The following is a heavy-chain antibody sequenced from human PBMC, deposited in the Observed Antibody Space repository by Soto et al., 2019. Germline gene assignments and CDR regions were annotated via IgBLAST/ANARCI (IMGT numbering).Heavy chain of an antibody. Sequence: SETLSLGCTVSGGSISGDYWSWIRQPSGEGLEWIGRIYTSGSTNYNPALKSRVTIQVDTSKNQVSLKLSSVTAADTAVYYCARGNDYWGQGTPVTVS. V-gene: IGHV4-4*07. CDR3: ARGNDY. CDR1: GGSISGDY. CDR2: IYTSGST. J-gene: IGHJ4*02.